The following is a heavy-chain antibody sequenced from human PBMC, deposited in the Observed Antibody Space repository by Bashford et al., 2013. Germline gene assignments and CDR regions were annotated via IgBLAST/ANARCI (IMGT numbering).Heavy chain of an antibody. Sequence: SSETLSLTCAVYGGSFSGYYWSWIRQPPGKGLEWIGEINHSGSTNYNPSLKSRVTISVDTSKNQFSLKLSSVTAADTAVYYCARGQNVYGDYGLRVAREYFQHWGQGTRGHRLL. J-gene: IGHJ1*01. CDR1: GGSFSGYY. CDR3: ARGQNVYGDYGLRVAREYFQH. CDR2: INHSGST. V-gene: IGHV4-34*01. D-gene: IGHD4-17*01.